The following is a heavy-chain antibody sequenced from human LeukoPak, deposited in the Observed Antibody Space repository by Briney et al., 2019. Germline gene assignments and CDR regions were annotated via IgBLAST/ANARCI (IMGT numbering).Heavy chain of an antibody. CDR1: GFTFSSYS. Sequence: GGSLRLSCAASGFTFSSYSMNWVRQAPGKGLEWVSSISSSSSYIYYADSVKGRFTISRDNAKNSLYLQMNSLRAEDTAVYYWARAPLGYCRGGSCYDLDYWGQGTLVTVSS. D-gene: IGHD2-15*01. CDR3: ARAPLGYCRGGSCYDLDY. V-gene: IGHV3-21*01. CDR2: ISSSSSYI. J-gene: IGHJ4*02.